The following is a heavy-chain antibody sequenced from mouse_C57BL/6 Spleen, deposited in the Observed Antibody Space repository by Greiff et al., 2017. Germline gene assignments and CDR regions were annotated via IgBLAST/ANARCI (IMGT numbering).Heavy chain of an antibody. CDR1: GYTFTSYW. D-gene: IGHD1-1*01. CDR2: IDPSDSYT. V-gene: IGHV1-50*01. CDR3: ARRPTTGSSYGSWFAY. J-gene: IGHJ3*01. Sequence: QVQLQQPGAELVKPGASVKLSCKASGYTFTSYWMQWVKQRPGQGLEWIGEIDPSDSYTNYNQKFKGKATLTVDTSSSTAYMQLSSLTSEDSAVYYCARRPTTGSSYGSWFAYWGQGTLVTVSA.